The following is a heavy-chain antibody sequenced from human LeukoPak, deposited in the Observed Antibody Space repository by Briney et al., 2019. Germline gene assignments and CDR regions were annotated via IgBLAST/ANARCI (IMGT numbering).Heavy chain of an antibody. CDR3: AKGGRYGGAETGY. D-gene: IGHD3-16*01. Sequence: GGSLRLSCAASGFTFSSYGMHWVRQAPGKGLEWVAFIRYDGSNKYYADSVKGRFTISRDNSKNTLYLQMNSLRAEDTAVYYWAKGGRYGGAETGYWGQGTLVTVSS. J-gene: IGHJ4*02. CDR1: GFTFSSYG. CDR2: IRYDGSNK. V-gene: IGHV3-30*02.